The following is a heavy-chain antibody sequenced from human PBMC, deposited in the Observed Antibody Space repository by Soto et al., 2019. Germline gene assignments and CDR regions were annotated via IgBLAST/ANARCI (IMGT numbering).Heavy chain of an antibody. D-gene: IGHD2-2*01. CDR1: GGSISSTGHF. CDR2: IYYSGST. J-gene: IGHJ4*02. CDR3: ARQYYCGTTACYGY. Sequence: SETLSLTCAVSGGSISSTGHFWAWIRQPPGKGLEWIGNIYYSGSTSYNPSLKSRVTISIDMSKNQFSLTLSSVTAADTAVYYCARQYYCGTTACYGYWGQGTLVTVSS. V-gene: IGHV4-39*01.